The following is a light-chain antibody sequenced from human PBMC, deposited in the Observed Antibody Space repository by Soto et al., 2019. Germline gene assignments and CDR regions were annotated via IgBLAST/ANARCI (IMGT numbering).Light chain of an antibody. CDR3: QQRYNTPLT. CDR1: QSMSTY. Sequence: DIQITQSPSSLSASVGDRVTITCRASQSMSTYLNWFQQKPGKAPKVMIYGASSLQSGVPSRFSGSGSGTDFTLTISSLHPEDVATYYCQQRYNTPLTFGGGTKVEIK. CDR2: GAS. V-gene: IGKV1-39*01. J-gene: IGKJ4*01.